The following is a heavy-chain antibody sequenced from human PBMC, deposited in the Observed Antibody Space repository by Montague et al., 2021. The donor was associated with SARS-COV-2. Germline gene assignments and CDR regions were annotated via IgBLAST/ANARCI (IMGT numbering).Heavy chain of an antibody. J-gene: IGHJ4*02. Sequence: PALVKATQTLTLTCTFSGFSLSTNGVGVGWIRQPPGKALEWLALIYWDDDKRYSPSLKSRLTITKDTSKNQVVLTMTNMDPVDTATYYCAHRLARHYDTSAYLWCPFDYWGQGTLVTVSS. CDR1: GFSLSTNGVG. CDR2: IYWDDDK. V-gene: IGHV2-5*02. D-gene: IGHD3-22*01. CDR3: AHRLARHYDTSAYLWCPFDY.